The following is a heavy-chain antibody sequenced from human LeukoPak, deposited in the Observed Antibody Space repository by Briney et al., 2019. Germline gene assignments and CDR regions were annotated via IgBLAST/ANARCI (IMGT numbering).Heavy chain of an antibody. CDR1: GFTFNNYG. V-gene: IGHV3-30*02. Sequence: PGGSLRLSCAASGFTFNNYGMHWVRQAPGKGLEWVAVIWYDGRSKYYADSVKGRFTISRDNSKNTLYLQMNSLRAEDTAVYYCAKDLQGGAFDYWGQGTLVTVSS. CDR2: IWYDGRSK. J-gene: IGHJ4*02. CDR3: AKDLQGGAFDY. D-gene: IGHD3-16*01.